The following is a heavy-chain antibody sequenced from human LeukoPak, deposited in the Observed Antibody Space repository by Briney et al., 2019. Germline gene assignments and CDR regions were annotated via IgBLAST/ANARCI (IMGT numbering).Heavy chain of an antibody. J-gene: IGHJ4*02. Sequence: PSETLSLTCAVYGGSFSDNYWSWIRQPPGKGLEWIGEINHSGSTNYNPSLKSRVTISVDTSKNQFSLKLSSVTAADTAVYYCAREHTLLWLQGTYYFDYWGQGTLVTVSS. CDR3: AREHTLLWLQGTYYFDY. CDR1: GGSFSDNY. D-gene: IGHD5-24*01. V-gene: IGHV4-34*01. CDR2: INHSGST.